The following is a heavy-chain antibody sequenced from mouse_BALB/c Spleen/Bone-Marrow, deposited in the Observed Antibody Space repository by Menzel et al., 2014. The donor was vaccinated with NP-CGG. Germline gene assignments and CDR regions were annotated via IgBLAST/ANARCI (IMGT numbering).Heavy chain of an antibody. CDR2: IYPGNVNT. CDR1: GYTFTSYY. J-gene: IGHJ3*01. D-gene: IGHD2-4*01. V-gene: IGHV1S56*01. CDR3: ARDYDSDAWFAY. Sequence: QVQLKQSGPELVKPGASVRISCKASGYTFTSYYIHWVKQRPGQGLEWIGWIYPGNVNTKYNEKFKGKATLTADKSSSTAYMQLSSLTSEDSAVYFCARDYDSDAWFAYWGQGTLVTVSA.